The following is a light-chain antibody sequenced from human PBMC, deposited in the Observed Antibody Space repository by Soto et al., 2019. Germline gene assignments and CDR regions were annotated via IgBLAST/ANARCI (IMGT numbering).Light chain of an antibody. CDR2: EVS. CDR1: SSDVGGYNY. Sequence: QSALTQPPSASGSPGQSVTISCTGTSSDVGGYNYVSWYQQHPGKAPKLMIYEVSKRPSGVPDRFSVSKSGNTASLTVSGLQDEDEADYYCSSYAGSNNVFGTGTKLTVL. V-gene: IGLV2-8*01. CDR3: SSYAGSNNV. J-gene: IGLJ1*01.